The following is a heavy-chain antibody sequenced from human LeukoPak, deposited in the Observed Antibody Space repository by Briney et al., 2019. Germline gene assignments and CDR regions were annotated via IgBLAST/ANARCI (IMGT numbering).Heavy chain of an antibody. CDR3: ARDYEGSSPPFDP. D-gene: IGHD6-6*01. CDR1: GGTFSSYA. Sequence: SVKVSCKASGGTFSSYAISWVRQAPGQGLEWMGGIIPIFGTANYAQKFQGRVTITADESTSTAYMELSSLRSEDTAVYYCARDYEGSSPPFDPWGQGTPVTVSS. J-gene: IGHJ5*02. CDR2: IIPIFGTA. V-gene: IGHV1-69*13.